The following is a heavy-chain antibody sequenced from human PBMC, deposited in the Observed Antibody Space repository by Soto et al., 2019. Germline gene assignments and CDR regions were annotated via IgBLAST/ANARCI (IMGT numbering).Heavy chain of an antibody. CDR2: ISYDGNNK. CDR1: GFTFSSYA. CDR3: ARDGPYKYGTFDS. D-gene: IGHD5-18*01. V-gene: IGHV3-30-3*01. Sequence: LRLSCAASGFTFSSYAMHWVRQAPGKGLEWVAVISYDGNNKYYADSVKGRFTISRDNSKNTLYLQMNSLRAEDTAVYYCARDGPYKYGTFDSWGQGTLVTVSS. J-gene: IGHJ4*02.